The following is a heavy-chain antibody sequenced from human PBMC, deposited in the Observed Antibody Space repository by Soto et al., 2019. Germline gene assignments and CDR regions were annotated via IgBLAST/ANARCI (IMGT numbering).Heavy chain of an antibody. CDR1: GGSFSGFY. Sequence: PSETLSLTCAVYGGSFSGFYWSWIRQPPGKGLEWIGEINHSGSTNYNPSLKSRVTISVDTSKNQFSLKLSSVTAADTAVYYCARGWLRAKRDAFDIWGQGTMVTVS. CDR3: ARGWLRAKRDAFDI. J-gene: IGHJ3*02. CDR2: INHSGST. V-gene: IGHV4-34*01. D-gene: IGHD5-12*01.